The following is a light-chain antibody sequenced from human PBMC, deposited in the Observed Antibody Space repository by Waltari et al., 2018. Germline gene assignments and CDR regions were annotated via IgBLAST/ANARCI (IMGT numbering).Light chain of an antibody. CDR2: EVS. CDR3: SSYAGSNNLV. V-gene: IGLV2-8*01. Sequence: QSALTQPPSASESPGQSVTISCTGTSSDVGGYNYVSWYQQHPGKAPKLMMSEVSKRPAGVPDRFSGSKSGNTASLTVSGRQAEDEADYYCSSYAGSNNLVFGGGTKLTVL. J-gene: IGLJ2*01. CDR1: SSDVGGYNY.